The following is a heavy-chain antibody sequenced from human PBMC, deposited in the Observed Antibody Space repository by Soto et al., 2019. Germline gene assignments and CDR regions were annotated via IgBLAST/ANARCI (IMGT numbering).Heavy chain of an antibody. Sequence: EVQLLESGGGLVQPGGSLRLSCAASGFTFSSYAMSWVRQAPGKGLEWVSAIIGSGGSTYYADSVNGRFTISRDNSKNTLYLQMNSLRAEDTAVYYCAKVGSPYVYVWGSYRPNWFDPWGQGTLVTVSS. D-gene: IGHD3-16*02. CDR2: IIGSGGST. CDR1: GFTFSSYA. CDR3: AKVGSPYVYVWGSYRPNWFDP. J-gene: IGHJ5*02. V-gene: IGHV3-23*01.